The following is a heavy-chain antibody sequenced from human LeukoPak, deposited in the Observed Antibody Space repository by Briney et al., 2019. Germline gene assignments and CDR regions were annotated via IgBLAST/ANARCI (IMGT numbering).Heavy chain of an antibody. V-gene: IGHV3-48*01. Sequence: PGGSLRLSCAASGFTFSSYSMNWVRQAPGKGLEWVSYISSSSSTIYYADSVKGRFTISRGNAKNSLYLQMSSLRAEDTAVYYCARFHGSRFLNYFDYWGQGTLVTVSS. J-gene: IGHJ4*02. CDR3: ARFHGSRFLNYFDY. CDR1: GFTFSSYS. CDR2: ISSSSSTI. D-gene: IGHD6-13*01.